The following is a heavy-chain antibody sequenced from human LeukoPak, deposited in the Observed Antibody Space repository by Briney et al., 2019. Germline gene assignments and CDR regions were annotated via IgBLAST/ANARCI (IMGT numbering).Heavy chain of an antibody. Sequence: ASVKVSCKASGYTFTGYYMHWVRQAPGQGLEWMGWINPNSGSTNYAQKFQGWVTMTRDTSICTAYMELSRLRSDDTAVYYCARTYSNYYYYGMDVWGQGTTVTVSS. CDR1: GYTFTGYY. CDR2: INPNSGST. J-gene: IGHJ6*02. CDR3: ARTYSNYYYYGMDV. V-gene: IGHV1-2*04. D-gene: IGHD4-11*01.